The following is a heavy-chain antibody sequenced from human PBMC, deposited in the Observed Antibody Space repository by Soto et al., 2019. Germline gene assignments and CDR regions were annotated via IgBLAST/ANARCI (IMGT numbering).Heavy chain of an antibody. CDR1: GFTFSSYA. J-gene: IGHJ4*02. V-gene: IGHV3-23*01. CDR2: IIGSGGST. D-gene: IGHD3-3*01. Sequence: EVQLLESGGGLVQPGGSLRLSCAASGFTFSSYAMSWVRQAPGKGLEWVSAIIGSGGSTYYADSVKGRFTISRDNSKDSLDLQMNSLRAEDTAVYYCAKGLRITIVGVDDSACPDYWGQGTLVTVSS. CDR3: AKGLRITIVGVDDSACPDY.